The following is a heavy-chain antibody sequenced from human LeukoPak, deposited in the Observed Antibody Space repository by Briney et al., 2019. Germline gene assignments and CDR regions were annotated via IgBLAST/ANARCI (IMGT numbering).Heavy chain of an antibody. CDR2: ISGSGGST. CDR1: GFTFSSYA. J-gene: IGHJ4*02. V-gene: IGHV3-23*01. D-gene: IGHD6-19*01. CDR3: AKNIAVAGTGYFDY. Sequence: GASLRLSCAASGFTFSSYAMSWVRQAPGKGLEWVSVISGSGGSTYYADSVKGRFTISRDNSKNTLYLQMNSLRAEDTAVYYCAKNIAVAGTGYFDYWGQGTLVTVSS.